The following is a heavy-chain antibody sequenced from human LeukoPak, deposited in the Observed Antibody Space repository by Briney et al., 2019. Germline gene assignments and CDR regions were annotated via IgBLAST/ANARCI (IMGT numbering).Heavy chain of an antibody. V-gene: IGHV3-23*01. CDR2: ITGSGDGT. J-gene: IGHJ4*02. CDR3: VKGFVHPTYYFDY. CDR1: GFTFSNYA. Sequence: PWGSLRLSCAASGFTFSNYAMMWVRQAPGKRLEWVSSITGSGDGTYYADSVRGRFTISRDNSENTLYLQLNSLRAEDTAVYFCVKGFVHPTYYFDYWGQGTLVTVSS. D-gene: IGHD3-10*01.